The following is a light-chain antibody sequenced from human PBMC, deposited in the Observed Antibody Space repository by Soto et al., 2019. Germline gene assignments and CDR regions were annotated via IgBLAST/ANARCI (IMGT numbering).Light chain of an antibody. J-gene: IGKJ4*01. CDR2: GAS. V-gene: IGKV3-15*01. CDR1: QSVNSN. CDR3: QQYNNWPLT. Sequence: EIAMTQSPATLSVSPGERATLSCRASQSVNSNLAWYQQKPGQAPRLLIYGASTRATGIPARFSGSGSGTEFTGTISSLQSEDLAVYYCQQYNNWPLTFGGGTKVEIK.